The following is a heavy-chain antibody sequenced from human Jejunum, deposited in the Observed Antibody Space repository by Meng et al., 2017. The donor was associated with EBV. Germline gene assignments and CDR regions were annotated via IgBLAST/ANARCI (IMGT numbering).Heavy chain of an antibody. CDR1: GYTLTNNA. D-gene: IGHD6-13*01. CDR3: ARGSSWNRGDY. Sequence: HVHRWQSGAEVKKPGASVKVSCKASGYTLTNNAFHWGRQAPGQGLEWMGYISAGSGDTKNSQKFQGRVTFTRDTSASTVYMELSSLRSEDTAMYYCARGSSWNRGDYWGQGTLVTVSS. CDR2: ISAGSGDT. J-gene: IGHJ4*02. V-gene: IGHV1-3*01.